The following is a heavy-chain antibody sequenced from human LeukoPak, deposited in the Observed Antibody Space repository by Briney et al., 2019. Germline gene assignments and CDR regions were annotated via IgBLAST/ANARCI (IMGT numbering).Heavy chain of an antibody. CDR2: IYYSGST. Sequence: SETLSLTCTASGVSISSYYWSWIRQPPGKGLEWIGYIYYSGSTNYNPSLKSRVTISVDTPKNQFSLKLSSVTAADTAVYYCARHVAYCGGDCYPNWYFDLWGRGTLVTVSS. J-gene: IGHJ2*01. V-gene: IGHV4-59*08. CDR1: GVSISSYY. CDR3: ARHVAYCGGDCYPNWYFDL. D-gene: IGHD2-21*02.